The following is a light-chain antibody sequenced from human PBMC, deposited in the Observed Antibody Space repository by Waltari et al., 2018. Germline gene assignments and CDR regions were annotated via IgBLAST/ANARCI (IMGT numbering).Light chain of an antibody. CDR1: GSDVGDDSY. CDR2: DVS. CDR3: SSYTSSSTLV. Sequence: QSALTQPASVSGSPGKSITISCPRGGSDVGDDSYVSWYQQHPGKAPKLMIYDVSNRPSGVSSRFSGSKSGNTASLTISGLQAEDDADYYCSSYTSSSTLVFGGGTKVTVL. J-gene: IGLJ2*01. V-gene: IGLV2-14*03.